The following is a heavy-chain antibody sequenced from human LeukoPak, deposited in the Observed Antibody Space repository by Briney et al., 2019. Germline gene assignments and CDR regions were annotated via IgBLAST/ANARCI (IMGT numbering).Heavy chain of an antibody. CDR2: MNPNSGNT. J-gene: IGHJ4*02. CDR1: GYTFTSYD. CDR3: ARGHYDYVWGSYRPSSDY. V-gene: IGHV1-8*01. D-gene: IGHD3-16*02. Sequence: GASVKVSCKASGYTFTSYDINWVRQATGQGLEWMGWMNPNSGNTGYAQKFQGRVTMTRSTSISTAYMELSSLRSEDTAVYYCARGHYDYVWGSYRPSSDYWGQGTLVTVSS.